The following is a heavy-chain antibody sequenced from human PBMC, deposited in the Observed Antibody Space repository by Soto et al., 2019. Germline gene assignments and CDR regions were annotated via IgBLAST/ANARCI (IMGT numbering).Heavy chain of an antibody. D-gene: IGHD3-3*01. V-gene: IGHV1-8*01. Sequence: QVQLVQSGAEVKKPGASVKVSCKASGYTFTSYDINWVRQATGQGLEWMGWMNPNSGNTGYAQKFQGRVTMTRNTSISTAYMELSSLRSEDTAVYYCARGSTYYDFWSGYYDYYGMDVWGQGTRSPSP. J-gene: IGHJ6*02. CDR2: MNPNSGNT. CDR1: GYTFTSYD. CDR3: ARGSTYYDFWSGYYDYYGMDV.